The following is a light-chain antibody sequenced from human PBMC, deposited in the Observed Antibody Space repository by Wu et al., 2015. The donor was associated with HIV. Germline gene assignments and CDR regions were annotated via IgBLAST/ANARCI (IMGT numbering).Light chain of an antibody. J-gene: IGKJ1*01. CDR3: QQYGDSPRT. CDR1: QSVSTNY. CDR2: GTS. V-gene: IGKV3-20*01. Sequence: PGERATLSCRASQSVSTNYLAWYQQKPGQAPRLLIYGTSNRATGISDRFSGSGSGTDFTLTISRLEPEDFAVYYCQQYGDSPRTFGQGAKVEIK.